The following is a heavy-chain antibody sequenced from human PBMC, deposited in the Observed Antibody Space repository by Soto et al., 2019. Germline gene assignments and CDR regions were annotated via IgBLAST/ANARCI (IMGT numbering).Heavy chain of an antibody. Sequence: QVQLVQSGAEVKKPGASVKVSCKASGYTFTSYDINWVRQATGQGLEGMGWVNANNGHTGYAQKFQGRVTMTRNTSISTAYMELDSLRSEDTAVYYCVRLFYYGSGSWVEWGQGTLVTVSS. V-gene: IGHV1-8*01. CDR3: VRLFYYGSGSWVE. J-gene: IGHJ4*02. CDR1: GYTFTSYD. CDR2: VNANNGHT. D-gene: IGHD3-10*01.